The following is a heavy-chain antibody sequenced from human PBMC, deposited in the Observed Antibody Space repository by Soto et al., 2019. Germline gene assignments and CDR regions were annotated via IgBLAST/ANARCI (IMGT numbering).Heavy chain of an antibody. Sequence: XSVKISCRKSGSTFTCYYMDLVRQAPGQGLEWMGIINPSGGSTSYAQKFQGRVTMTRDTSTSTVYMELSSLRYEDTAVYYCARGTTIFGVVTPTPPFHYWGQGTLVTVSS. J-gene: IGHJ4*02. CDR2: INPSGGST. V-gene: IGHV1-46*01. D-gene: IGHD3-3*01. CDR3: ARGTTIFGVVTPTPPFHY. CDR1: GSTFTCYY.